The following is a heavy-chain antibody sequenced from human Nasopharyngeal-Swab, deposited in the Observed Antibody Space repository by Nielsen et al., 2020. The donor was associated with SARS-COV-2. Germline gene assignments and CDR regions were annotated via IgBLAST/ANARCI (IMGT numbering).Heavy chain of an antibody. CDR3: AREGPENRAYFDY. J-gene: IGHJ4*02. CDR1: GFSLSRHG. CDR2: IDRSGPYA. D-gene: IGHD1-14*01. V-gene: IGHV3-21*01. Sequence: GGSLRLSCAASGFSLSRHGMNWARQAPGKGLEWVSSIDRSGPYAYYADSVKGRFTISRDSAENSLYLQMNSLRAEDTAVYYCAREGPENRAYFDYWGQGTLVTVSS.